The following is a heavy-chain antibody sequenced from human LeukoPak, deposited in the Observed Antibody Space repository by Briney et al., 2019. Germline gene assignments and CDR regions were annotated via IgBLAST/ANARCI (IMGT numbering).Heavy chain of an antibody. Sequence: GASVKVSCKASGYTFTSYGISWVRQAPGQGLEWMGWISAHNGNTNYAQKLQGRVTMTTDTSTSTAYMELRSLRSDDTVVYYCARDKRPYCSSTSCAGYNWFDPWGQGTLVTVSS. CDR3: ARDKRPYCSSTSCAGYNWFDP. J-gene: IGHJ5*02. CDR2: ISAHNGNT. CDR1: GYTFTSYG. V-gene: IGHV1-18*04. D-gene: IGHD2-2*01.